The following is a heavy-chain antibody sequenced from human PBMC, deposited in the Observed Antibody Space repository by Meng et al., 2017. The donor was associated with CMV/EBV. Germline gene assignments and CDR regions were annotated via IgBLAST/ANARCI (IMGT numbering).Heavy chain of an antibody. D-gene: IGHD6-19*01. Sequence: SGGSISSGDSYWRWVRQPPGKGLEWIGYIYYSGSTYYNPSLKSRVTISVDTSKNQFSLKLSSVTAADTAVYYCARTGYSSSSYGMDVWGQGTTVTVSS. J-gene: IGHJ6*02. CDR3: ARTGYSSSSYGMDV. CDR1: GGSISSGDSY. V-gene: IGHV4-30-4*08. CDR2: IYYSGST.